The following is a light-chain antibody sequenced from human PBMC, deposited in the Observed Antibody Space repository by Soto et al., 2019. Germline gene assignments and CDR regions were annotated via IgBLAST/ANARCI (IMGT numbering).Light chain of an antibody. J-gene: IGKJ2*01. Sequence: EVVLTQSPATLSVSPGERATLSCRASQTVSRSLAWYQQKPGQAPRLLIYGASTRATGIPGRFSGSGSGTDFTLTISSLQPEDSAIYYCQERSKWPLYTFGQGTKLEIK. V-gene: IGKV3-15*01. CDR3: QERSKWPLYT. CDR2: GAS. CDR1: QTVSRS.